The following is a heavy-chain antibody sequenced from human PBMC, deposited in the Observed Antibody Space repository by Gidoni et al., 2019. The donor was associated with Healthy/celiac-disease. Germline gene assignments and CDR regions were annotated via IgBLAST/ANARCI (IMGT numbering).Heavy chain of an antibody. J-gene: IGHJ3*02. Sequence: QVQLVESGGGVVQPGRSLRLSCAASGFTFSSYGMHWVRQAPGKGLEWVAVIWYDGSNKYYADSVKDRFTISRDNSKNTLYLQMNSLRAEDTAVYYCARDNIQLSNDAFDIWGQGTMVTVSS. CDR2: IWYDGSNK. V-gene: IGHV3-33*01. CDR1: GFTFSSYG. CDR3: ARDNIQLSNDAFDI. D-gene: IGHD5-18*01.